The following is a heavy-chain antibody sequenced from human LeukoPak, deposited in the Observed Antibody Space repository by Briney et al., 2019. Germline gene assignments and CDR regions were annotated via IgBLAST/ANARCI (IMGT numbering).Heavy chain of an antibody. Sequence: SETLSLTCTVSSGSVNSDGGYYWSWIRQPAGKGLEWIGRVFTTGTTNYNPSLKSRVTISIDTSKNQFFLELTSVTAADTAVYYCARVDDIGLYGMDVWGQGTTVTVSS. CDR3: ARVDDIGLYGMDV. CDR2: VFTTGTT. V-gene: IGHV4-61*02. CDR1: SGSVNSDGGYY. D-gene: IGHD3-9*01. J-gene: IGHJ6*02.